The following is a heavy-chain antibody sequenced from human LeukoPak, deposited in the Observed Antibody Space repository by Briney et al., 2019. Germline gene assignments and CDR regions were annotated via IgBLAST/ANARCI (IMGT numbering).Heavy chain of an antibody. V-gene: IGHV3-53*01. CDR3: ARGVEPLAANTLAY. D-gene: IGHD1-14*01. J-gene: IGHJ4*02. CDR2: LYSGGTT. CDR1: GFTVITND. Sequence: PGGSLRLSCAASGFTVITNDMTWVRQAPGKGLEWVSVLYSGGTTKYADSVQGRFTISRDNSKNTLYLEMNSLSPDDTAVYYCARGVEPLAANTLAYWGQGTLVTVSS.